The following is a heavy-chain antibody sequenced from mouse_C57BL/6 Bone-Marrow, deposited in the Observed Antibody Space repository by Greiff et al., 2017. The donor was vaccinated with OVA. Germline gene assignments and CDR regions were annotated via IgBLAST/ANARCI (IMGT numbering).Heavy chain of an antibody. J-gene: IGHJ1*03. CDR1: GFTFSDYY. CDR3: AREGLLGFDV. CDR2: ISNGGGST. D-gene: IGHD3-1*01. Sequence: EVKLQESGGGLVQPGGSLKLSCAASGFTFSDYYMYWVRQTPEKRLEWVAYISNGGGSTYYQDTVKGRVTISRDNAKNTLYLQMSRLKSEDTAMYYCAREGLLGFDVWGTGTTVTVSS. V-gene: IGHV5-12*01.